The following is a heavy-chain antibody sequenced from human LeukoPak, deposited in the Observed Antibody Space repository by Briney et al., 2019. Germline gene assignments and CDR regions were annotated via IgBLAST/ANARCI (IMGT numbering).Heavy chain of an antibody. V-gene: IGHV6-1*01. D-gene: IGHD6-6*01. CDR2: TYYRSKWNN. CDR1: GDTVSSNTAA. Sequence: SQTLSLTCAISGDTVSSNTAAWNWIRQSPSRGLEWLGRTYYRSKWNNDYAVPVQNRITINPDTSKNQFSLQLKSATPEDTAVYYCTRQRSTSTDYYGMDVWGQGTTVTVSS. J-gene: IGHJ6*02. CDR3: TRQRSTSTDYYGMDV.